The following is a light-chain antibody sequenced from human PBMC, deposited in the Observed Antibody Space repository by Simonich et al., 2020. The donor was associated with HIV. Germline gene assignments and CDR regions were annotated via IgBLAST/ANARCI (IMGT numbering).Light chain of an antibody. V-gene: IGLV2-14*03. J-gene: IGLJ2*01. CDR3: SSYTSSSTLV. CDR1: SSYFGGYNS. Sequence: QSALTQPASVSGSPGQPFTISCTGTSSYFGGYNSVSWYQHHHRKAPKLIFYDCSKRPSGVSNRFSGSKSGNTASLTISGLQAEDEADYYCSSYTSSSTLVFGGGTKLTVL. CDR2: DCS.